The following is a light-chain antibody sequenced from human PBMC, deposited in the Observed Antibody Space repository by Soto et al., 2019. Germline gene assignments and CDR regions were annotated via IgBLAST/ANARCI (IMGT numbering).Light chain of an antibody. V-gene: IGKV1-5*01. Sequence: DIQMTQSPSTLSASVGDRVTITCGASQSVSTWLAWYQQRPGKPPKLLIYDASSLQSGVPSKLSGGGSGTEFTLTISSLQTEDFETYYCQQLNSSPITFGHGTRLEIK. J-gene: IGKJ5*01. CDR3: QQLNSSPIT. CDR2: DAS. CDR1: QSVSTW.